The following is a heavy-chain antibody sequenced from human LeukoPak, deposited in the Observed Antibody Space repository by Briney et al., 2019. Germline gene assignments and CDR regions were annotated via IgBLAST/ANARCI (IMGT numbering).Heavy chain of an antibody. J-gene: IGHJ4*02. V-gene: IGHV4-4*07. CDR3: ARHYYDSSGYYKQDWYFDY. CDR2: IYTSGST. Sequence: SETLSLTCTVSGGSISSYYWSWIRQPAGKGLEWIGRIYTSGSTNYNPSLKSRVTMSVDTSKNQFSLKLSSVTAADTAVYYCARHYYDSSGYYKQDWYFDYWGQGTLVIVSS. D-gene: IGHD3-22*01. CDR1: GGSISSYY.